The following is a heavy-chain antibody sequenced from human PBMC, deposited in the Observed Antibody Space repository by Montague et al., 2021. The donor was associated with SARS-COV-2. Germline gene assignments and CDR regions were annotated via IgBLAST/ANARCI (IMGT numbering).Heavy chain of an antibody. CDR2: IYHSGST. CDR1: GGSISSSNW. J-gene: IGHJ5*02. CDR3: ARHPSYSSGWYDWFDP. V-gene: IGHV4-4*02. D-gene: IGHD6-19*01. Sequence: SETLSLTCAVSGGSISSSNWWSWVRQPPGKGLEWIGEIYHSGSTNYNPSLKSRVTISVDKSKNQFSLKLSSVTAADTAVYYCARHPSYSSGWYDWFDPWGQGTLVTVSS.